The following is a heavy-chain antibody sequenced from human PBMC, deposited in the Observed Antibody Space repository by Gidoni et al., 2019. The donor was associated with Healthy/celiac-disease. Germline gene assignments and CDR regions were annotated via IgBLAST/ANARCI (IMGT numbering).Heavy chain of an antibody. V-gene: IGHV1-2*02. CDR1: GYTFTGYY. D-gene: IGHD4-4*01. Sequence: QVQLVQSGAEVKKPGASVKVSCKASGYTFTGYYMHWVRQAPGQGLEWMGWINPNSGGTNYAQKLQGRVTMTRDTSISTAYMELSRLRSDDTAVYYCARGGPHSYYFDYWGQGTLVTVSS. J-gene: IGHJ4*02. CDR3: ARGGPHSYYFDY. CDR2: INPNSGGT.